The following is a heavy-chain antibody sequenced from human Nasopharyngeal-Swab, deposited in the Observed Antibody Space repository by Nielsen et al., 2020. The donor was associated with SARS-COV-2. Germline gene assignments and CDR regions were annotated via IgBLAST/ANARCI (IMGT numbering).Heavy chain of an antibody. Sequence: SLKISCAASGFTFDDYAMHWVRQAPGKGLEWVSGISWNSGSIGYADSVKGRFTISRDNAKNSLYLQMNSLRAEDTALYYCASLGGVYYGSGRPHEGYYYYYMDVWGKGTTVTVSS. CDR1: GFTFDDYA. D-gene: IGHD3-10*01. J-gene: IGHJ6*03. CDR3: ASLGGVYYGSGRPHEGYYYYYMDV. CDR2: ISWNSGSI. V-gene: IGHV3-9*01.